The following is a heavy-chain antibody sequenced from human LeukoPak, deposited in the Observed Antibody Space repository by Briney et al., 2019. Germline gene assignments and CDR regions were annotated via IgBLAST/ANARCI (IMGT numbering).Heavy chain of an antibody. V-gene: IGHV3-23*01. CDR1: GFTFTDYA. J-gene: IGHJ4*02. D-gene: IGHD1-26*01. CDR2: ISGSGGKT. CDR3: AKGKQWELPFDY. Sequence: PGGSLRLSCAVSGFTFTDYAMTWVRQAPGKGLEWVSAISGSGGKTYYAGSVKGRFTVSRDNSKNTLYLQMNSLRAEDTAVYYCAKGKQWELPFDYWGQGTLVTVSS.